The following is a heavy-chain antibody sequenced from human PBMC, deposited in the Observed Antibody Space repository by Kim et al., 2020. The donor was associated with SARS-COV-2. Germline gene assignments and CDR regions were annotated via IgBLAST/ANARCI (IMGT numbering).Heavy chain of an antibody. J-gene: IGHJ2*01. CDR1: GGTFSSYA. Sequence: SVKVSCKASGGTFSSYAISWVRQAPGQGLEWMGGIIPIFGTANYAQKFQGRVTITADESTSTAYMELSSLRSEDTAVYYCARLARDWALAVVRAWYFDLWGRGTLVTVSS. V-gene: IGHV1-69*13. CDR3: ARLARDWALAVVRAWYFDL. D-gene: IGHD2-15*01. CDR2: IIPIFGTA.